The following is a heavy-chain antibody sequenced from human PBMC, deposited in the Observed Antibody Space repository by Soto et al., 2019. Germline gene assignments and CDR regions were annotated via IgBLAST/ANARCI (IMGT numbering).Heavy chain of an antibody. CDR1: DGSISSYY. CDR2: VYYSGST. V-gene: IGHV4-59*12. CDR3: ARDKITGLFDY. D-gene: IGHD2-8*02. J-gene: IGHJ4*02. Sequence: SETLSLTCTISDGSISSYYWSWIRQPPGKALEWIGYVYYSGSTNYNPSLKSRVTISVDTSKNQFSLKLTSVTAADTAVYYCARDKITGLFDYWGQGTLVTVSS.